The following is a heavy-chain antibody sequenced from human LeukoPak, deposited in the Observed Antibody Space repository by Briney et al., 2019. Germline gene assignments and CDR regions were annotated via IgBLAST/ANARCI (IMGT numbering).Heavy chain of an antibody. CDR3: ARDLWSEQWLATTFDY. V-gene: IGHV1-18*01. CDR2: ISAYNSNT. D-gene: IGHD6-19*01. J-gene: IGHJ4*02. CDR1: GYTFTSYG. Sequence: ASVKVSCKASGYTFTSYGISWVRQAPGQGLEWMGWISAYNSNTNYAQKLQGRVTMTTDTSTSTAYMELRSLRSDDTAVYYCARDLWSEQWLATTFDYWGQGTLVTVSS.